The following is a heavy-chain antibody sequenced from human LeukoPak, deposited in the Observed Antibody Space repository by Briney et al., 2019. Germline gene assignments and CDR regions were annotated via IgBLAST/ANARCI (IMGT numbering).Heavy chain of an antibody. Sequence: GGSLRLSCAASGFTFEDFAMSWVRQAPGKGLEWVSSINWAGGNTGYADSVKGRLTISRDNAKNTLYLQMNSLRAEDTALYYCAKVAGGDSSSPMHVWGKGTTVTVSS. D-gene: IGHD2-21*02. CDR3: AKVAGGDSSSPMHV. V-gene: IGHV3-20*04. CDR1: GFTFEDFA. J-gene: IGHJ6*03. CDR2: INWAGGNT.